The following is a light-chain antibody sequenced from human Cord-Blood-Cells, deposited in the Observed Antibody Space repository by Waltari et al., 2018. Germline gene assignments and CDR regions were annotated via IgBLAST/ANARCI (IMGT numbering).Light chain of an antibody. CDR1: SLRSYY. V-gene: IGLV3-19*01. CDR2: GKN. Sequence: SSELTQDPAVSVALGQTVRITCQGDSLRSYYASWYQQKPGQALVLVIYGKNNRPSGIPDRFSGSSSGNTASLTITGAQAEDEADCYCNSRDSSGNHLVVFGGGTKLTVL. J-gene: IGLJ2*01. CDR3: NSRDSSGNHLVV.